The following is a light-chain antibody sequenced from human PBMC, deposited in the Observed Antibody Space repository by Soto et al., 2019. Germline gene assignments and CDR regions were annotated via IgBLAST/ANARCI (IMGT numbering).Light chain of an antibody. CDR1: SSDVGGYNY. V-gene: IGLV2-14*01. CDR3: SSYTSSSTPYV. CDR2: EVS. Sequence: QSVLTQPASVSGSPGQSITISCTGTSSDVGGYNYVSWYQHHPGKAPKFLIFEVSNRPSGVSNRFYASKSGNTASLTISGLQAEDEADYYCSSYTSSSTPYVFGTGTQLTVL. J-gene: IGLJ1*01.